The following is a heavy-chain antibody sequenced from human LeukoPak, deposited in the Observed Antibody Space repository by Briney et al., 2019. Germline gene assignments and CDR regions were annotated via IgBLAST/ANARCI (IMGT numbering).Heavy chain of an antibody. CDR3: ARLGYSYGYYYYYYMDV. CDR2: INHSGST. D-gene: IGHD5-18*01. CDR1: GGSFSGYY. Sequence: KPSETLSLTCAVYGGSFSGYYWSWIRQPPGKGLEWIGEINHSGSTNYNPSLKSRVTISVDTSKNQFSLKLSSVTAADTAVYYCARLGYSYGYYYYYYMDVWGKGTTVTISS. J-gene: IGHJ6*03. V-gene: IGHV4-34*01.